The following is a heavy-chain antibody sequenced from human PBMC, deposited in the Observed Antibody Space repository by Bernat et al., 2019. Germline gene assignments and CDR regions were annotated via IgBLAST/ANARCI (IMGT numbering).Heavy chain of an antibody. J-gene: IGHJ4*02. V-gene: IGHV3-30*18. CDR3: AKDLADYGDYAIEFDY. CDR2: ISYDGSNK. CDR1: GFTFSSYG. D-gene: IGHD4-17*01. Sequence: QVQLVESGGGVVQPGRSLRLSCAASGFTFSSYGMHWVRQAPGKGLEGVAVISYDGSNKYYADSVKGRFTISRDNSKNTLYLQMNSLRAEDTAVYYCAKDLADYGDYAIEFDYWGQGTLVTVSS.